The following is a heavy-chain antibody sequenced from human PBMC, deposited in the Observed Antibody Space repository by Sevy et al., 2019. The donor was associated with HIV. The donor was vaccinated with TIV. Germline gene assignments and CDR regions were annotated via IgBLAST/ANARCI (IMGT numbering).Heavy chain of an antibody. V-gene: IGHV3-23*01. CDR1: GFTFSTYT. Sequence: GGSLRLSCAASGFTFSTYTMNRVRQAPGKGLEWVSAISGSGGSTYYADSVKGRFTISRDKSKNTLFLQMNSLRAEDTAVYYCAKGDSTFYGLDVWGQGTTVTVSS. CDR3: AKGDSTFYGLDV. J-gene: IGHJ6*02. CDR2: ISGSGGST. D-gene: IGHD6-13*01.